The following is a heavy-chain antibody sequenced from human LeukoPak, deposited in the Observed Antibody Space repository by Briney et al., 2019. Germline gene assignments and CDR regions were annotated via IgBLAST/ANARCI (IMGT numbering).Heavy chain of an antibody. CDR3: TTPGLVVPAAISPTDY. CDR1: GFTFSSYA. J-gene: IGHJ4*02. Sequence: PGGSLRLSCAASGFTFSSYAMHWVRQAPGKGLEYVSAISSNGGSTYYANSVKGRFTISRDNSKNTLYLQMGSLRAEDMAVYYCTTPGLVVPAAISPTDYWGQGTLVTVSS. V-gene: IGHV3-64*01. D-gene: IGHD2-2*01. CDR2: ISSNGGST.